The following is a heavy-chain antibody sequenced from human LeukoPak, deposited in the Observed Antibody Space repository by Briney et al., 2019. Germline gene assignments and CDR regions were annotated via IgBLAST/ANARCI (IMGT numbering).Heavy chain of an antibody. V-gene: IGHV1-18*01. D-gene: IGHD3-22*01. CDR3: ARDYDSSGYYRYYFDY. CDR2: ISAYNGNT. J-gene: IGHJ4*02. Sequence: ASVKVSCKASGYTFTSYGISWVRQAPGQGLEWMGWISAYNGNTNYAQKLQGRVTMTTDTSTSTAYMELRSLRSDDTAVCYCARDYDSSGYYRYYFDYWGQGTLVTVSS. CDR1: GYTFTSYG.